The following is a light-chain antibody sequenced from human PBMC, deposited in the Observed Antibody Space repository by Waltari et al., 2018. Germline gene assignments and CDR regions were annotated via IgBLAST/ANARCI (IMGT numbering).Light chain of an antibody. CDR3: QTGGHGTWV. CDR2: VNDDRSH. V-gene: IGLV4-69*01. J-gene: IGLJ3*02. Sequence: QQLGKGSSDLMKVNDDRSHNKGDGIPVRFSGSSSGAERYLTISSVQSEDEADYYCQTGGHGTWVFGGGTTLTVL.